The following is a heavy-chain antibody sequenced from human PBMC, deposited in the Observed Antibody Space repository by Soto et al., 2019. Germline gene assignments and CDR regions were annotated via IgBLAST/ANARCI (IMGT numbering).Heavy chain of an antibody. CDR2: IKEDGSEK. CDR1: GFTFSSYW. Sequence: GGSLRLSCAASGFTFSSYWMSWVRQAPGKGLEWVATIKEDGSEKYYVDSVKGRFTISRDNAKNSLYLQMNSLRAEDTAVYYCAIRTYVFSPFDPWGQGTLVTVSS. J-gene: IGHJ5*02. CDR3: AIRTYVFSPFDP. D-gene: IGHD3-9*01. V-gene: IGHV3-7*05.